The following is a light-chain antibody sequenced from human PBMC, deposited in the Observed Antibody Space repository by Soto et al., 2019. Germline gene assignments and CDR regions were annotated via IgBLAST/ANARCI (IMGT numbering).Light chain of an antibody. J-gene: IGKJ2*01. V-gene: IGKV3-11*01. Sequence: EIVLTQSPATLSLSPGERATLSCRASQSVSSYLAWYRQKPGQAPRLLVYDASNRATGIPARFSGSGSGTDFPLTISSLEPEDFAVYYCQQRSHWPQTFGKGTTLEIK. CDR1: QSVSSY. CDR2: DAS. CDR3: QQRSHWPQT.